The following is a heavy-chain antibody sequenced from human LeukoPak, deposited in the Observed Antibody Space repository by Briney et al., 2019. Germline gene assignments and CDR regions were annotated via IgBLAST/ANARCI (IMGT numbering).Heavy chain of an antibody. J-gene: IGHJ4*02. D-gene: IGHD2-21*02. CDR3: AKESAYCGSDCRSLSDY. CDR1: GFTFSSSA. V-gene: IGHV3-23*01. Sequence: GGSLRLSCAASGFTFSSSAMSWARQAPGKGLAWVSSISGSGGSIYYADSVKGRFTISRDNSKNTLYLQMNSLRAEDTAVYYCAKESAYCGSDCRSLSDYWGQGTLVTVSS. CDR2: ISGSGGSI.